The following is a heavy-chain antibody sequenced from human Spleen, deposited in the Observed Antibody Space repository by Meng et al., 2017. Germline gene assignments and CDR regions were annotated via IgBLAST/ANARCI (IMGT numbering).Heavy chain of an antibody. J-gene: IGHJ4*02. CDR1: GFTFSTYG. D-gene: IGHD3-22*01. CDR3: ARSPIDKYDLSALPLDY. V-gene: IGHV3-33*01. CDR2: IWYDGSKK. Sequence: GESLKISCAASGFTFSTYGFHWVRQAPGKGLEWVAVIWYDGSKKYYADSVKDRFTVSRDNSKNTLYLQLNSLRAEDTAVYYCARSPIDKYDLSALPLDYWGQGTLVTVSS.